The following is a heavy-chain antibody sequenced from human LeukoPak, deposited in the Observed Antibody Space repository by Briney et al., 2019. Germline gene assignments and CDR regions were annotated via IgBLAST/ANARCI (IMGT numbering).Heavy chain of an antibody. D-gene: IGHD3-3*01. CDR2: IYYSGST. J-gene: IGHJ6*02. CDR3: ARVSYDFWSGYYYYYGMDV. Sequence: SETLSLTCAVYGGSFSGYYWGWIRQPPGKGLEWIGYIYYSGSTNYNPSLKSRVTISVDTSKNQFSLKLSSVTAADTAVYYCARVSYDFWSGYYYYYGMDVWGQGTTVTVSS. CDR1: GGSFSGYY. V-gene: IGHV4-59*01.